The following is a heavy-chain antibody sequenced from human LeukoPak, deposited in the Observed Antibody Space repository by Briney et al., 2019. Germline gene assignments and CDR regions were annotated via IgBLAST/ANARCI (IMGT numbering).Heavy chain of an antibody. D-gene: IGHD3-10*01. V-gene: IGHV4-39*01. CDR2: IYYSGST. CDR1: GGSISSSSYY. CDR3: ARLLWFGELLYGFDY. Sequence: SETLSLTCTVSGGSISSSSYYWGWIRQPPGKGLEWIGSIYYSGSTYYNPPLKSRVTISVDTSKNQFSLKLSSVTAADTAVYYCARLLWFGELLYGFDYWGQGTLVTVSS. J-gene: IGHJ4*02.